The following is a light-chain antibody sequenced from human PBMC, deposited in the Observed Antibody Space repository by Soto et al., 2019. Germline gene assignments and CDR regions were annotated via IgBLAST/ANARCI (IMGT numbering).Light chain of an antibody. V-gene: IGKV1-5*01. CDR3: QQYNSYSWT. J-gene: IGKJ1*01. CDR1: QRITNR. CDR2: DAS. Sequence: DIQMTQSPSTLSASVGDRVTITCRASQRITNRLAWYQQKPGKAPKLLIYDASSLESGVPSRFSGSGSGTEFTLTISSLQPDDFATYYCQQYNSYSWTFGQGTKVDIK.